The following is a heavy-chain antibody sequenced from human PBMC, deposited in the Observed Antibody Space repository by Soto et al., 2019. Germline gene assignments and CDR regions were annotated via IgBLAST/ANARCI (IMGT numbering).Heavy chain of an antibody. Sequence: PGGSLRLSCAASGFTFSSYGMHWVRQAPGKGLEWVAVISYDGSNKYYADSVKGRFTISRDNSKNTLYLQMNSLRAEDTAVYYCARSHSSPNAFDIWGQGTMVTVSS. CDR1: GFTFSSYG. CDR3: ARSHSSPNAFDI. V-gene: IGHV3-30*03. D-gene: IGHD6-13*01. CDR2: ISYDGSNK. J-gene: IGHJ3*02.